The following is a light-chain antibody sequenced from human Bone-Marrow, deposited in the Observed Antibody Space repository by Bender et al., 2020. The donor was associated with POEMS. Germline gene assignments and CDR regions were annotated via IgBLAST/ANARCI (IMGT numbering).Light chain of an antibody. Sequence: SYDLTQPPSVSVPPGTTAVITCSGENLGQKYVCWYHQKTGQSPALVLYQDSKRPSGIPARFSGSNSGNTATLTISGLRSEDEADYYCAAWDDSLNGWVFGGGTKLTVL. CDR2: QDS. CDR1: NLGQKY. CDR3: AAWDDSLNGWV. J-gene: IGLJ3*02. V-gene: IGLV3-1*01.